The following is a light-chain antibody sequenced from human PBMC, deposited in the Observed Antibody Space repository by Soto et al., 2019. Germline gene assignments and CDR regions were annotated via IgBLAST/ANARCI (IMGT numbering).Light chain of an antibody. CDR2: DAA. Sequence: DIQMTQSPSSLAASVGDGVTITCQASQDITNYLNWYQQKPGKSPKLLIFDAANLEAGVPSRFSGSGSGTDFTFTISSLQPEDIATYYCQQYENLPLTFGGGTTVDIK. CDR3: QQYENLPLT. J-gene: IGKJ4*01. V-gene: IGKV1-33*01. CDR1: QDITNY.